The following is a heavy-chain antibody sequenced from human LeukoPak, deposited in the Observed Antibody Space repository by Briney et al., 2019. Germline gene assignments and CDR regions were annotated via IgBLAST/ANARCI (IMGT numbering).Heavy chain of an antibody. CDR2: IYSSGST. V-gene: IGHV4-4*09. CDR3: ARLTVVQDNIRPFYYYMDV. D-gene: IGHD4-23*01. J-gene: IGHJ6*03. Sequence: SETLSLTCSVSGGSISSYYWTWIRQPPGKGLEWVGHIYSSGSTNYSPSLQSRVTILLDTSENQFSPKLSSVTAADTAVYYCARLTVVQDNIRPFYYYMDVWGKGTTVTVSS. CDR1: GGSISSYY.